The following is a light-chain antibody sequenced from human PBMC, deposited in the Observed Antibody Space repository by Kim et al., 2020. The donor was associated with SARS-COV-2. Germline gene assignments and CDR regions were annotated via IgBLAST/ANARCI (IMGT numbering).Light chain of an antibody. CDR3: QTWGTAIHLD. J-gene: IGLJ2*01. Sequence: QAVVTQSPSASASLGGTVKLTCTLSSGHSNYAIAWHQQQPEKGPRYLMKVNNDGSHNKGDGIPDRFSGSSSGAERYLTISSLQSEDEADYYCQTWGTAIHLDFGGGTKVTVL. CDR1: SGHSNYA. V-gene: IGLV4-69*01. CDR2: VNNDGSH.